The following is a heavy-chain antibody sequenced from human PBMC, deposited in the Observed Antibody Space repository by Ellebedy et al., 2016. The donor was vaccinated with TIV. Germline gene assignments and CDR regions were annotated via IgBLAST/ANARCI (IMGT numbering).Heavy chain of an antibody. CDR1: GFTFSSYG. D-gene: IGHD5-24*01. V-gene: IGHV3-30*19. CDR2: ISSDGNDK. J-gene: IGHJ4*02. Sequence: PGGSLRLSCAASGFTFSSYGMHWVRQAPGKGLEWVATISSDGNDKYFADSVKGRFTISRDNSKNTLYLQVNSLRAEDTAVYYCAKSRWLQPDYDYWGQGTLVTVSS. CDR3: AKSRWLQPDYDY.